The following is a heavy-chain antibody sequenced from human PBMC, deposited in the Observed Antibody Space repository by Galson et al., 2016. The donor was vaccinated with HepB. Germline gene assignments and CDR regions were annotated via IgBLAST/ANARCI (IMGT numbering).Heavy chain of an antibody. CDR1: GFTLNTNN. CDR3: TRDLHGDGPNPAVHRGDY. D-gene: IGHD3-10*01. V-gene: IGHV3-53*01. J-gene: IGHJ4*02. CDR2: ISGGGST. Sequence: SLRLSCAVSGFTLNTNNMTWVRQAPGKGLEWVSVISGGGSTYYADSVAGRFIISKDDSQNIVYLQMKSLTADDTAVYYYTRDLHGDGPNPAVHRGDYWGQGTLVTVSS.